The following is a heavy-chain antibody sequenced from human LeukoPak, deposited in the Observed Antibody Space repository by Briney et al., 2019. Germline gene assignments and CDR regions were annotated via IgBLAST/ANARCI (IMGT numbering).Heavy chain of an antibody. J-gene: IGHJ4*02. CDR2: IRTDNGDT. CDR3: GRFWSGYLPDY. Sequence: ASVKVSCKASGYTSANFYMHWVRQAPGQGLEWMGWIRTDNGDTNYAPNFQGRVAMTTDTSTSTAYMELRSLRSDDTAVYYCGRFWSGYLPDYWGQGTLVTVSS. CDR1: GYTSANFY. V-gene: IGHV1/OR15-2*02. D-gene: IGHD3-3*01.